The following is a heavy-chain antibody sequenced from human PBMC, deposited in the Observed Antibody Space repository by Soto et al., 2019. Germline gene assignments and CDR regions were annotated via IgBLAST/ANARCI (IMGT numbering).Heavy chain of an antibody. V-gene: IGHV3-21*01. CDR2: ISSSSSYI. CDR3: ARAGLDTAMVTAGELLYYYYYGMDV. Sequence: GGSLRLSCAASGFTFSSYSMNWVRQAPGKGLEWVSSISSSSSYIYYADSVKGRFTISRDNAKNSLYLQMNSLRAEDTAVYYCARAGLDTAMVTAGELLYYYYYGMDVWGQGTTVTVSS. D-gene: IGHD5-18*01. CDR1: GFTFSSYS. J-gene: IGHJ6*02.